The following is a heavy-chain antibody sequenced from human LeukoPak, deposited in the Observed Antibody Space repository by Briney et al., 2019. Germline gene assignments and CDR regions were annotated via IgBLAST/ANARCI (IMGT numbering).Heavy chain of an antibody. CDR3: ARAIYSSTPGYGY. V-gene: IGHV1-3*01. J-gene: IGHJ4*02. CDR1: GYTFTSYA. CDR2: INAGNGNT. D-gene: IGHD6-19*01. Sequence: GASVKVSCKASGYTFTSYAMHWVRQDPGQRLEWMGWINAGNGNTKYSQKFQGRVTITRDTSASTAYMELSSLRSEDTAVYYCARAIYSSTPGYGYWGQGTLVTVSS.